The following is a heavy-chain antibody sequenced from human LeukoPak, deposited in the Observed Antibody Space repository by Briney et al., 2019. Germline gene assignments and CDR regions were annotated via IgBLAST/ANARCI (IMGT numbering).Heavy chain of an antibody. Sequence: GRSLRLSCAASGFTFSSYAMHWVRQAPGKGLEWVAVISYDGSNKYYADSVKGRFTISRDNSKNTLYLQMNSLRAEDTAVYYCARVGWFGELPLDYWGQGTLVTVSS. CDR1: GFTFSSYA. CDR3: ARVGWFGELPLDY. D-gene: IGHD3-10*01. J-gene: IGHJ4*02. CDR2: ISYDGSNK. V-gene: IGHV3-30-3*01.